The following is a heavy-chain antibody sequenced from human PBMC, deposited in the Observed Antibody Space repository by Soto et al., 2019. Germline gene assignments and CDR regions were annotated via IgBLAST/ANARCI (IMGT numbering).Heavy chain of an antibody. D-gene: IGHD3-9*01. V-gene: IGHV1-18*01. Sequence: ASVKVSCKASGYTSTSYGISWVRQAPGQGLEWMGWISAYNGNTNYAQKLQGRVTMTTDTSTSTAYMELRSLRSDDTAVYYCARDRADYDILTESLDCWGQGTLVTVSS. CDR3: ARDRADYDILTESLDC. CDR1: GYTSTSYG. J-gene: IGHJ4*02. CDR2: ISAYNGNT.